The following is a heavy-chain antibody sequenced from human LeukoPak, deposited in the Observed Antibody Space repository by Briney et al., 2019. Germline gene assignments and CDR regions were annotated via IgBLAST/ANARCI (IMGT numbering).Heavy chain of an antibody. CDR2: IYTSGST. Sequence: KPSETLSLTCTVSGGSISSYYWSWIRQPAGVGLEWIGRIYTSGSTDYNPSLNSRVTMSVDTSKNQFSLKLSSVTAADTAVYYCARGGFGCSSTSCLRGFDPWGQGTLVTVSS. D-gene: IGHD2-2*01. V-gene: IGHV4-4*07. CDR3: ARGGFGCSSTSCLRGFDP. CDR1: GGSISSYY. J-gene: IGHJ5*02.